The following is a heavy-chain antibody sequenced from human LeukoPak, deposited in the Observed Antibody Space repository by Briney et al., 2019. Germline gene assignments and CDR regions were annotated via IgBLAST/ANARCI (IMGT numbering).Heavy chain of an antibody. D-gene: IGHD3-22*01. CDR1: GFTFSDYY. CDR2: ISSSSSYT. CDR3: AISVYDSSGYARAFDY. V-gene: IGHV3-11*03. Sequence: PGRSLRLSCAASGFTFSDYYMSWIRQAPGKGLEWVSYISSSSSYTNYADSVKGRFTISRDNAKNSLYLQMNSLRAEDTAVYYCAISVYDSSGYARAFDYWGQGTLVTVSS. J-gene: IGHJ4*02.